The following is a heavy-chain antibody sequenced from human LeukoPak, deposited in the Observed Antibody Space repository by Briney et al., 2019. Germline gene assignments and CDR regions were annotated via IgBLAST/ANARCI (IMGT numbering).Heavy chain of an antibody. CDR1: GGSISSYH. V-gene: IGHV4-59*01. D-gene: IGHD2-2*01. Sequence: SETLSLTCTVSGGSISSYHWSWIRQPPGKGLEWIGYINYSGNTNYNPSLRSRVTISVDTSKNQFSLRLSSVTAADTAVYYCARARLGGIVVVPAGSEGRYWFGPWGQGTLVTVSS. CDR3: ARARLGGIVVVPAGSEGRYWFGP. CDR2: INYSGNT. J-gene: IGHJ5*02.